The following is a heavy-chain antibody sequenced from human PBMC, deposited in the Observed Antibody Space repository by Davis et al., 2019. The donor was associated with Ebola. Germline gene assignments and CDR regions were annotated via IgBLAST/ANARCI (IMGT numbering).Heavy chain of an antibody. CDR3: ARAVWGDTAMVRGYYGMDV. CDR2: IYYSGST. Sequence: PSETLSLTCTVSGGSVSSGSYYWSWIRQPPGKGLEWIGYIYYSGSTNYNPSLKSRVTISVDTSKNQFSLKLSSVTAADTAVYYCARAVWGDTAMVRGYYGMDVWGQGTTVTVSS. CDR1: GGSVSSGSYY. J-gene: IGHJ6*02. V-gene: IGHV4-61*01. D-gene: IGHD5-18*01.